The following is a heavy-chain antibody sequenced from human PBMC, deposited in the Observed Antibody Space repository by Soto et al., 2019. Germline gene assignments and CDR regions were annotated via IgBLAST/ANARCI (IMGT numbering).Heavy chain of an antibody. CDR1: GFTFSDYY. V-gene: IGHV3-11*05. CDR3: AAAVGGNDLAVDY. J-gene: IGHJ4*02. CDR2: ISSSSSYT. Sequence: QVQLVESGGGLVKPGGSLRLSCAASGFTFSDYYMSWIRQAPGKGLEWVSYISSSSSYTNYADSVKGRFTISRDNAKNSLYLQMNSLRAEDTAVYYCAAAVGGNDLAVDYWGQGTLVTVSS. D-gene: IGHD5-12*01.